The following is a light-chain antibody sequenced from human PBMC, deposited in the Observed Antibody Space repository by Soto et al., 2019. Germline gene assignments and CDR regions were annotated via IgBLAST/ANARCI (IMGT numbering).Light chain of an antibody. CDR2: GNS. V-gene: IGLV1-40*01. CDR3: KSYDSSLSGSEV. J-gene: IGLJ2*01. CDR1: SSNIGAGSD. Sequence: HSVLTQPPSVSGAPGQRVTISCTGSSSNIGAGSDVHWYQQLPGTAPKLLIYGNSNRPSGVPDRFSGSKSGTSASLAITGLQAEDEADYYCKSYDSSLSGSEVLVGGTKLTVL.